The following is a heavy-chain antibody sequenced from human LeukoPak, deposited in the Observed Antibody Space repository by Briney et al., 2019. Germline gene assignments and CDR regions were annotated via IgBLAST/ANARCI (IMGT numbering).Heavy chain of an antibody. V-gene: IGHV3-9*01. Sequence: GGSLRLSCAASGFTFDDYAMHWVRQAPGKGLEWVSGISWNSGSIGYADSVKGRFTISRDNAKNSLYLQMNSLRAEDPALYYGAKGGRGLYNWFDPWGQGTLVTVSS. J-gene: IGHJ5*02. CDR2: ISWNSGSI. CDR3: AKGGRGLYNWFDP. D-gene: IGHD3-10*01. CDR1: GFTFDDYA.